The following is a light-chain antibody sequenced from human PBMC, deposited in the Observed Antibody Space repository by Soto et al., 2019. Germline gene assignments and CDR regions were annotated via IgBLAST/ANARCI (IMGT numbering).Light chain of an antibody. J-gene: IGKJ5*01. V-gene: IGKV3-15*01. CDR3: QQYNNWPPIT. CDR2: DTS. CDR1: QSVSIK. Sequence: EMAMTQSPATLSESPGERATLTCRASQSVSIKLAWYQQKPGQAPRLLIYDTSTRATGIPARFSGSGSGTEFTLTISSLQSEDFAVYYCQQYNNWPPITFGQGTRLEI.